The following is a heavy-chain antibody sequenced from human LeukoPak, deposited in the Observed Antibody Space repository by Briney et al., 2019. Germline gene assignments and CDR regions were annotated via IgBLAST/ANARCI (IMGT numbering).Heavy chain of an antibody. V-gene: IGHV1-24*01. CDR3: ATLVGATGSDY. J-gene: IGHJ4*02. CDR1: GGTFSSYA. Sequence: ASVKVSCKASGGTFSSYAISWVRQAPGQGLEWMGGFDPEDGETIYAQKFQGRVTMTEDTSTDTAYMELSSLRSEDTAVYYCATLVGATGSDYWGQGTLVTVSS. CDR2: FDPEDGET. D-gene: IGHD1-26*01.